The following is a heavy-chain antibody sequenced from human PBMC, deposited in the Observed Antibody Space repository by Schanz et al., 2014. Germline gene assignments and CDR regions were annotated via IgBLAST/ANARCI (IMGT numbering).Heavy chain of an antibody. CDR1: GFTFSYYY. Sequence: QVQLVESGGGLVKPGGSLRLSCAASGFTFSYYYMSWIRQAPGKGLEWVSYISGTTTYTNYADSVKGRFTISRDNAKNALYLQMNSLRAEDTAVYYCAREQRKAAAGRVAYWGHGTLVTVSS. D-gene: IGHD6-13*01. CDR2: ISGTTTYT. CDR3: AREQRKAAAGRVAY. J-gene: IGHJ4*01. V-gene: IGHV3-11*05.